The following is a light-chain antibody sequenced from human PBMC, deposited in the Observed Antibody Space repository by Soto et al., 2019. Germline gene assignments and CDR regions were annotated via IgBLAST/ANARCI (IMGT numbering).Light chain of an antibody. CDR1: QSLLNSDGNNY. V-gene: IGKV2-28*01. CDR2: LGS. CDR3: MQAVQTPFT. J-gene: IGKJ3*01. Sequence: DLVMTQSPLSLPVTPGEPASISCRSSQSLLNSDGNNYLDWYLQKPGQSPQLLIYLGSNRASGVPDRFSGSGSGTDFTLKISRVEAEDVGVYYCMQAVQTPFTFGPGTKVDIK.